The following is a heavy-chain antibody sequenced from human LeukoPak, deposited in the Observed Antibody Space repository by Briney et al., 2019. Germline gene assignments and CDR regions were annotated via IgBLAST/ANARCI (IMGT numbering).Heavy chain of an antibody. CDR3: ARDSAPYCGGVCYFDY. Sequence: GGSLRLSWAPSGFTFSRFGRLWVRQAPGKGLEWEAVIWFDGSSTYYADSVKGRFTISRDNSKNMLYLQMNSLRVEDTGVYFCARDSAPYCGGVCYFDYWGHGTLVTVSS. CDR2: IWFDGSST. J-gene: IGHJ4*01. D-gene: IGHD2-21*02. CDR1: GFTFSRFG. V-gene: IGHV3-33*01.